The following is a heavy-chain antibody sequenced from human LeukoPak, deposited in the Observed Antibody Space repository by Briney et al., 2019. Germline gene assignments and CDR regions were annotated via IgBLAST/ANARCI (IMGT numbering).Heavy chain of an antibody. V-gene: IGHV4-59*08. D-gene: IGHD6-13*01. J-gene: IGHJ4*02. CDR3: ARQSTGINFDY. Sequence: SETLSLTCTVSGGSISSYYWSWLRQPPGKGLEWIGSIYHSGSTYYNPSLKSRVTISVDTSKNQFSLKLSSVTAADTAVYYCARQSTGINFDYWGQGTLVTVSS. CDR2: IYHSGST. CDR1: GGSISSYY.